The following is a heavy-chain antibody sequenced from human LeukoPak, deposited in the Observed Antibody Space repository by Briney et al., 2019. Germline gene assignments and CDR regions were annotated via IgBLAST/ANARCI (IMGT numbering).Heavy chain of an antibody. J-gene: IGHJ4*02. CDR2: INQGGSDE. Sequence: GGSLRLSCAVSGFTLRRNRMSWVRQAPGKGLEGVANINQGGSDEHYLGAVTGRFTISRDNAKNSLYLQMDSLRVEATAMYYCAREATFGYHYFDCWGQGTLVTVSP. D-gene: IGHD3-16*01. V-gene: IGHV3-7*01. CDR1: GFTLRRNR. CDR3: AREATFGYHYFDC.